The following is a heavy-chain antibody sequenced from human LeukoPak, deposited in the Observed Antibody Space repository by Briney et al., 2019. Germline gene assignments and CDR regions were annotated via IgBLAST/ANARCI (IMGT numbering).Heavy chain of an antibody. CDR3: ARVVRYYYYYYYGMDV. J-gene: IGHJ6*02. Sequence: SETLSLTCAVYGGSFSGYYWSWIRQPPGKGLEWIGEINHSGSTNYNPSLKSRVTISVDTSKNQFSLKLSSVTAADTAVYYCARVVRYYYYYYYGMDVWGQGTTVTVSS. CDR1: GGSFSGYY. CDR2: INHSGST. V-gene: IGHV4-34*01. D-gene: IGHD3-16*02.